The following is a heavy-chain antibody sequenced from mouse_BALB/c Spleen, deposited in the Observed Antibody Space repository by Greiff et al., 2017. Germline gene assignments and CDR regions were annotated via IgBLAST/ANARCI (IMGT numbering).Heavy chain of an antibody. CDR2: IYPGSGST. J-gene: IGHJ4*01. CDR1: GYNFTSYW. Sequence: VQLQQPGAELVKPGTSVKLSCKASGYNFTSYWINWVKLRPGQGLEWIGDIYPGSGSTNYNEKFKSKATLTVDTSSSTAYMQLSSLASEDSALYYCARKKYGNPGAMDYWGQGTSVTVSS. D-gene: IGHD2-10*02. CDR3: ARKKYGNPGAMDY. V-gene: IGHV1-55*01.